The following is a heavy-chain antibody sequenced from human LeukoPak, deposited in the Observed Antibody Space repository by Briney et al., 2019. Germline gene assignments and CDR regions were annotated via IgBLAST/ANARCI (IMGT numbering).Heavy chain of an antibody. V-gene: IGHV3-53*01. J-gene: IGHJ4*02. CDR2: LYSGGGT. Sequence: PGGSLRLSCAVSGLTINANYMSWVRQAPGKGLEGVSVLYSGGGTYYADSVQGRFIISRDNSRNTLYLQMNSLTVEDTAVYFCARDRALAQFDYWGQGTLVTVSS. D-gene: IGHD1-1*01. CDR3: ARDRALAQFDY. CDR1: GLTINANY.